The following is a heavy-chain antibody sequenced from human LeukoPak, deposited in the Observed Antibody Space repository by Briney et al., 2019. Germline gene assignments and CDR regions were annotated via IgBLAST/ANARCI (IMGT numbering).Heavy chain of an antibody. Sequence: GGSLRLSCAASGFTVSSNYMSWVRQAPGKGLEWVSVIYSGGSTYYADSVKGRFTISRDNSKNTLYLQMNSLRAEDTAVYYCARTVIGSGSYYNGWFDPWGQGTLVTVSS. CDR3: ARTVIGSGSYYNGWFDP. D-gene: IGHD3-10*01. J-gene: IGHJ5*02. V-gene: IGHV3-53*01. CDR1: GFTVSSNY. CDR2: IYSGGST.